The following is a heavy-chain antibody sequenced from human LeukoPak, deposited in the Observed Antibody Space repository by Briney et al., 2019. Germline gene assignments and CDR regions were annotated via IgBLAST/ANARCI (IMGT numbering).Heavy chain of an antibody. CDR1: GFTFSSYA. V-gene: IGHV3-64*01. J-gene: IGHJ4*02. D-gene: IGHD2-8*01. CDR3: AREGMAHFDY. CDR2: ISSNGGST. Sequence: PGGSLRLSCAASGFTFSSYAMHWVRQAPGKGLEYVSAISSNGGSTYYANSVKGRFIISRDNPKNTLYLQMGSLRAEDMAVYYCAREGMAHFDYWGQGTLVTVSS.